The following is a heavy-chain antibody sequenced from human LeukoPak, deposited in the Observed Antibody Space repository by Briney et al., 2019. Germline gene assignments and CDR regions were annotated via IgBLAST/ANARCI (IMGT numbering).Heavy chain of an antibody. J-gene: IGHJ4*02. CDR2: ISYDGSNK. V-gene: IGHV3-30-3*01. D-gene: IGHD3-3*01. CDR1: GFTFSSYA. Sequence: GRSLRLSCAASGFTFSSYAMHWVRQAPGKGLEWVAVISYDGSNKYYADSVKGRFTISRDNSKNTLYLQMNSLRAEDTAVYYCARDQIIHLSDYDFWSGYIGGLDYWGQGTLVTVSS. CDR3: ARDQIIHLSDYDFWSGYIGGLDY.